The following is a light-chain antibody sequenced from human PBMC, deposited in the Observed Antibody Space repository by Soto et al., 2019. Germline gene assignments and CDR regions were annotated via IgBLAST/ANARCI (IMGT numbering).Light chain of an antibody. V-gene: IGLV1-36*01. CDR1: TSNIGNKA. CDR3: AAWDDSMNGWV. Sequence: QSVLTQPPSVSEAPGQRVTISCSGSTSNIGNKAVNWYQQLPGKAPKLLIYFDDLLPSGVSDRFSGSKSGTSASLAISGLQSEDEADYYCAAWDDSMNGWVFGGGTQLTVL. CDR2: FDD. J-gene: IGLJ3*02.